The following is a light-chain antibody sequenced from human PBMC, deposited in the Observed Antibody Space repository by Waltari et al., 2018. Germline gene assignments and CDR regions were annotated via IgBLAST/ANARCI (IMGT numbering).Light chain of an antibody. J-gene: IGKJ4*01. V-gene: IGKV3-20*01. CDR3: QQYDGIVVT. Sequence: EIVLTQSPGTLSLSPGDRATLSCRASQTVSTIALSWYQQKPGQAPRVIIYSTYNRATGIPERFSGSGAGTDFTLTINRLAPEDFAMYYCQQYDGIVVTFGGGTKVEI. CDR2: STY. CDR1: QTVSTIA.